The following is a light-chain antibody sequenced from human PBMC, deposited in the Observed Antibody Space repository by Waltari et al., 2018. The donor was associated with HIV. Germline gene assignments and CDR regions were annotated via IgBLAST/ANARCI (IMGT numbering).Light chain of an antibody. CDR3: AAWDDSLSVV. V-gene: IGLV1-44*01. Sequence: QSVLTQPPSASGPPGQRVFISCSGGSSNLGSRTVHWYQQLPGMAPKLLIYNNNRRPSGVPDRFSGSKSGTSASLAISGLQSDDEAVYFCAAWDDSLSVVFGGGTKLTVL. CDR1: SSNLGSRT. CDR2: NNN. J-gene: IGLJ2*01.